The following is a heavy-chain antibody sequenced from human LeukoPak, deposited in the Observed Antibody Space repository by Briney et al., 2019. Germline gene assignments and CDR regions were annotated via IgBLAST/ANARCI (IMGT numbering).Heavy chain of an antibody. J-gene: IGHJ4*02. CDR3: VKGIVATISYFGY. V-gene: IGHV3-64D*06. Sequence: GGSLRLSCSASGFTFSSYAMHWVRQAPGKGLEYVSAISSNGGSTYYADSVKGRFTISRDNSKNTLYLQMSSLRAEDTAVYYCVKGIVATISYFGYWGQGTLVTVSS. D-gene: IGHD5-12*01. CDR1: GFTFSSYA. CDR2: ISSNGGST.